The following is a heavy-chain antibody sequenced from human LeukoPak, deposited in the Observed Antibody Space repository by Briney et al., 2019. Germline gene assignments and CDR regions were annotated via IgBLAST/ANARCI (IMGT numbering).Heavy chain of an antibody. CDR3: ARAPWELLPDY. Sequence: GGSLRLSCAASGFTFSDYYMSWIRLAPGKGLEWVSYISSSGSTIYYADSVKGRFTISRDNAKNSLYLQMNSLRAEDTAVYYCARAPWELLPDYWGQGTLVTVSS. D-gene: IGHD1-26*01. CDR2: ISSSGSTI. J-gene: IGHJ4*02. CDR1: GFTFSDYY. V-gene: IGHV3-11*01.